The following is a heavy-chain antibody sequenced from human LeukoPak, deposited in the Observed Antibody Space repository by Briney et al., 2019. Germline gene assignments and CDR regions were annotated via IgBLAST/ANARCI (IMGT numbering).Heavy chain of an antibody. CDR2: IKSKTDGGTT. J-gene: IGHJ4*02. Sequence: GGSLRLSCAASGFTFSNAWMSWVRQAPGKGLELVGRIKSKTDGGTTDYAAPVKGRFTISRDDSKNTLYLQMNSLKTEDTAVYYCTTGGAVAEIGVDYWGQGTLVTVSS. D-gene: IGHD6-19*01. CDR3: TTGGAVAEIGVDY. V-gene: IGHV3-15*01. CDR1: GFTFSNAW.